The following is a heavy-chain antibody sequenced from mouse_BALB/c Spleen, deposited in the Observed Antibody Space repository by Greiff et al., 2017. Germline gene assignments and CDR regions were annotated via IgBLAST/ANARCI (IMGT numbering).Heavy chain of an antibody. CDR1: GFNIKDTY. CDR2: IDPANGNT. CDR3: AENGSYGYYAMDY. J-gene: IGHJ4*01. D-gene: IGHD1-1*02. V-gene: IGHV14-3*02. Sequence: VQLQQSGAELVKPGASVKLSCTASGFNIKDTYMHWVQQSPEQGLEWIGRIDPANGNTKYDPKFQGKATITADTSANTTYLQLSSLTTEDTAVYYIAENGSYGYYAMDYWGQGTSVTVSS.